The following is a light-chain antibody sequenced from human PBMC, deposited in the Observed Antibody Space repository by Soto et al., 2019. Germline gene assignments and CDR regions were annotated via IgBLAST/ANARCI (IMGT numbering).Light chain of an antibody. V-gene: IGKV3-20*01. CDR3: QLYGSSPT. J-gene: IGKJ4*01. CDR1: QSVSSSY. Sequence: EIVLTQSPGTLSLSPGERATLSYRASQSVSSSYLAWYQQKPGQAPRLLIYGASSRATGIPDRFSGSGSETDFTLTISRLEPEDFAVYYCQLYGSSPTFGGGTKLEIK. CDR2: GAS.